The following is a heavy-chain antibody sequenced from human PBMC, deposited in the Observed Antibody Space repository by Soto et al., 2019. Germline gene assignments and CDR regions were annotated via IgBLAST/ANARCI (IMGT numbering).Heavy chain of an antibody. CDR3: AREGVVAASD. Sequence: EVQLVESGGGLVQPGGSLRLSCTASGFTVSSNYMSWVRQAPGKGLEWVSVIDSGGSTNYADSVKGRFTISRDNSKNTLYLQMNSLRAEDTAVYYCAREGVVAASDWGQGTLVTVSS. CDR2: IDSGGST. V-gene: IGHV3-66*01. CDR1: GFTVSSNY. J-gene: IGHJ4*02. D-gene: IGHD2-15*01.